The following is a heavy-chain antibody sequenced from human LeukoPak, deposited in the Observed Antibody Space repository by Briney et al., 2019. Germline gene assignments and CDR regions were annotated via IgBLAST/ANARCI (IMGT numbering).Heavy chain of an antibody. Sequence: GGSLRLSCAASGFSFNNHGMHWVRQAPGKGVEWVAFIRSDGSNKYYVDSVKGRFTISRDTSKNTLYLQMNSLRVEDTAVYFCAKGGIIGSYYFDYWGRGTLVTVSS. D-gene: IGHD1-20*01. CDR3: AKGGIIGSYYFDY. CDR1: GFSFNNHG. J-gene: IGHJ4*02. V-gene: IGHV3-30*02. CDR2: IRSDGSNK.